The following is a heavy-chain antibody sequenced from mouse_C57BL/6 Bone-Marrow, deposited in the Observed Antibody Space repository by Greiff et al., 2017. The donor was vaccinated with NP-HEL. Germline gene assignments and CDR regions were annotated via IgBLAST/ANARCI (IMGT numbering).Heavy chain of an antibody. CDR2: ISNGGGST. D-gene: IGHD2-4*01. J-gene: IGHJ1*03. CDR1: GFTFSDYY. CDR3: ARQGIYYDPRGYFDV. V-gene: IGHV5-12*01. Sequence: EVMLVESGGGLVQPGGSLKLSCAASGFTFSDYYMYWVRQTPEKRLEWVAYISNGGGSTYYPDTVKGRFTISRDNAKNTLYLQMSRLKSEDTAMYYCARQGIYYDPRGYFDVWGTGTTVTVSS.